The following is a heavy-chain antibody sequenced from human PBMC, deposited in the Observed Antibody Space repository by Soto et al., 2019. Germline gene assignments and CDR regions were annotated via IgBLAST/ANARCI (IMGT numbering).Heavy chain of an antibody. CDR3: ASPPRLAGTLPDYYYYYGMDV. CDR2: IIPIFGTA. D-gene: IGHD2-2*01. Sequence: QVQLVQSGAEVKKPGSSVKVSCKASGGTFSSYAISWVRQAPGQGLEWMGGIIPIFGTANYAQKFQGRVTITEDESTSTAYIELSSLRSEDTAVYYCASPPRLAGTLPDYYYYYGMDVWGQGTTVTVSS. V-gene: IGHV1-69*01. J-gene: IGHJ6*02. CDR1: GGTFSSYA.